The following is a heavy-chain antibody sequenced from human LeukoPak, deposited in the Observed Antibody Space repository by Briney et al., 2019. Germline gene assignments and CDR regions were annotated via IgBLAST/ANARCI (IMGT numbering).Heavy chain of an antibody. V-gene: IGHV1-69*13. J-gene: IGHJ3*02. D-gene: IGHD6-19*01. CDR3: ARAGGWAREDYKADAFDI. Sequence: SVKVSCKASGGTFSSYAISWVRQGPGQGLEWMGGIIPIFGTANYAQKFQGRVTITADESTSTAYMELSSLRSEDTAVYYCARAGGWAREDYKADAFDIWGQGTMVTVSS. CDR2: IIPIFGTA. CDR1: GGTFSSYA.